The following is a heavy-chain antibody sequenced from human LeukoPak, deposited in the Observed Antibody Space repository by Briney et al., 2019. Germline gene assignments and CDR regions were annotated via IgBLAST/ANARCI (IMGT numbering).Heavy chain of an antibody. J-gene: IGHJ4*02. D-gene: IGHD3-16*02. CDR3: TTDPVWGSYRSRPTAFDY. CDR2: IKSKTDGGTT. Sequence: PGGSLRLSCAASGFTFSNAWMNWVRQAPGKGLEWVGRIKSKTDGGTTDYAAPVKGRFTTSRDDSKNTLYLQMNSLKTEDTAVYYCTTDPVWGSYRSRPTAFDYWGQGTLVTVSS. V-gene: IGHV3-15*07. CDR1: GFTFSNAW.